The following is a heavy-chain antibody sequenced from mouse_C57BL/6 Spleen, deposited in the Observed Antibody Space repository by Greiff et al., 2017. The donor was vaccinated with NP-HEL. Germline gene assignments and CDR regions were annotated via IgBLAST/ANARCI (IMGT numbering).Heavy chain of an antibody. CDR1: GFTFSDYG. J-gene: IGHJ4*01. CDR2: ISSGSSTI. V-gene: IGHV5-17*01. CDR3: ARGPDY. Sequence: EVHLVESGGGLVKPGGSLKLSCAASGFTFSDYGMHWVRQAPEKGLEWVAYISSGSSTIYYADTVKGRCPIARDNAKNTLFLQMTSLGSEDTAMYYCARGPDYWGQGTSVTVSS.